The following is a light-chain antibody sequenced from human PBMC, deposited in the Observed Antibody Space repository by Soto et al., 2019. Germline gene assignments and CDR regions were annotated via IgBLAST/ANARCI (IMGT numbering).Light chain of an antibody. V-gene: IGKV1-12*01. J-gene: IGKJ2*01. CDR1: QAINGW. CDR3: QQAFRFPPT. CDR2: VAS. Sequence: DIQMTQSPPSVSAYVGDRVTITCRASQAINGWLSWYQQKPGNAPQLLISVASRLESGVPSRFSGSGSGTEFLLSVTSLQSEYFATYYCQQAFRFPPTFGQGTKLEI.